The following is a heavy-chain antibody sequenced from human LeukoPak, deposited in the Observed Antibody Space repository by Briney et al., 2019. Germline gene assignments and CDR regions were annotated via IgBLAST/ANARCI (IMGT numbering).Heavy chain of an antibody. V-gene: IGHV3-9*01. CDR2: ISWNSGSI. CDR1: GFTFDDYA. D-gene: IGHD4-17*01. CDR3: AKDIYGDHSAFDL. Sequence: GMSLRLSCAASGFTFDDYAMHWVRQAPGKGLEWVSGISWNSGSIGYADSVKGRFTISRDNAKNSLYLQMNSLRAEDTALYYCAKDIYGDHSAFDLWGRGTLVTVSS. J-gene: IGHJ2*01.